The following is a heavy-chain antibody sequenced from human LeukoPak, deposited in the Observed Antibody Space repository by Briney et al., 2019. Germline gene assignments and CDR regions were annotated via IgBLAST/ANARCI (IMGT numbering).Heavy chain of an antibody. V-gene: IGHV4-39*01. CDR3: ARHYYGSGTPASHYFDY. Sequence: PSETLSLTCTVSGGSISSSSYYWGWIRQPPGKGLEWIGSIYYSGSTSYNPSLKSRVTISVDTSKNQFSPKLSSVTAADTAVHYCARHYYGSGTPASHYFDYWGQGTLVTVSS. J-gene: IGHJ4*02. CDR2: IYYSGST. CDR1: GGSISSSSYY. D-gene: IGHD3-10*01.